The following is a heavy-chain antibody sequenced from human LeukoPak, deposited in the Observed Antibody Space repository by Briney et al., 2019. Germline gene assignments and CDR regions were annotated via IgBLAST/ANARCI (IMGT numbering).Heavy chain of an antibody. J-gene: IGHJ5*02. V-gene: IGHV4-39*01. CDR2: IYYSGST. Sequence: SETLSLTCTVSGASISSSSYYWGWIRQPPGKGLEWIGSIYYSGSTYYNPSLKSRVTISVDTSKNQFSLKLSSVTAADTAVYYCARDSRYYYVANGFDPWGQGTLVTVSS. CDR3: ARDSRYYYVANGFDP. CDR1: GASISSSSYY. D-gene: IGHD3-10*02.